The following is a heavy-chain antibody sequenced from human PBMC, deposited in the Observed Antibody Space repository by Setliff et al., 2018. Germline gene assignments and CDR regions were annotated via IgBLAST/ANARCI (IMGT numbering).Heavy chain of an antibody. J-gene: IGHJ5*02. CDR2: TIPSFGST. Sequence: SVKVSCKASGGTFSSYGISWVRQAPGQGLEWMGGTIPSFGSTNYAQKFRGRVTIITDESTSTAYMELSRLRSDDTALYFCAKTKGFVDGWLDPWGQGTLVTVSS. D-gene: IGHD1-1*01. V-gene: IGHV1-69*05. CDR3: AKTKGFVDGWLDP. CDR1: GGTFSSYG.